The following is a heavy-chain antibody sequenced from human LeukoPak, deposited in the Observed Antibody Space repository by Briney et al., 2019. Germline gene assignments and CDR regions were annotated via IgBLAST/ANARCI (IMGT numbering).Heavy chain of an antibody. V-gene: IGHV3-30*04. CDR3: ARDRKTVYYFDY. CDR1: GFTFISYA. CDR2: ISYDGSNK. D-gene: IGHD1-14*01. J-gene: IGHJ4*02. Sequence: GGSLRLSCAASGFTFISYAMHWIRQAPGKGLEWVAVISYDGSNKYYADSVKGRFTISRDNSKNTLYLQMNSLRAEDTAVYYCARDRKTVYYFDYWGQGTLVTVSS.